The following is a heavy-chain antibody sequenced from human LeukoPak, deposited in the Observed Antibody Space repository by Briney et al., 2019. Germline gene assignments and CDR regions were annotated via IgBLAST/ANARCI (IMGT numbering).Heavy chain of an antibody. CDR1: GYTFTSYG. CDR2: ISAYNGNT. V-gene: IGHV1-18*01. J-gene: IGHJ5*02. D-gene: IGHD3-9*01. CDR3: ARAPTYYDILAGPRVRWFDP. Sequence: ASVKVSCKASGYTFTSYGISWVRQAPGQGLEWMGWISAYNGNTNYAQKLQGRVTMTTDTSTSTAYMELRSLRSDDTAVYYCARAPTYYDILAGPRVRWFDPWGQGTLVTVSS.